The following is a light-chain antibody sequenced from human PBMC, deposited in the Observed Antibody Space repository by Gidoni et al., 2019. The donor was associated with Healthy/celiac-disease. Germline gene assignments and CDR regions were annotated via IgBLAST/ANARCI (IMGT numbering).Light chain of an antibody. CDR2: DAS. CDR1: QSVSSY. Sequence: EIVLTQSPATLSLSPWERATLSCRARQSVSSYLAWYQQKPGQAPRILIYDASNRATGIPARFSGSGSGTAFTITISSLEPEDFAVYYCQQRSNWPPLTFGGGTKVEIK. V-gene: IGKV3-11*01. CDR3: QQRSNWPPLT. J-gene: IGKJ4*01.